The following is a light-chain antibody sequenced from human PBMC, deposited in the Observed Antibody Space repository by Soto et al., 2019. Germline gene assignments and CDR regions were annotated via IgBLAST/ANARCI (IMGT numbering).Light chain of an antibody. CDR2: GTS. CDR1: QSVNSNY. Sequence: PGDRATLSCRASQSVNSNYLAWYQRKPGQAPRLLIYGTSNRATDIPYRFSASGSGTDFTLTITRLEAEDFAVYYCQQYDITPPTFGQGPKVEVK. J-gene: IGKJ1*01. V-gene: IGKV3-20*01. CDR3: QQYDITPPT.